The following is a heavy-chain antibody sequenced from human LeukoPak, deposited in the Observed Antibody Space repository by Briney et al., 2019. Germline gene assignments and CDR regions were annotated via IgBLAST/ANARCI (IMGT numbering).Heavy chain of an antibody. CDR1: GFTFSGSA. Sequence: PGGSLRLSCAASGFTFSGSAMHWVRQASGKGLEWVGRIRSKANSYATAYAASVKGRFTISRDDSKNTAYLQMNSLKTEDTAVYYCTRQVDYGAVYYYMDVWGKGTTVTVSS. CDR2: IRSKANSYAT. D-gene: IGHD4-17*01. CDR3: TRQVDYGAVYYYMDV. V-gene: IGHV3-73*01. J-gene: IGHJ6*03.